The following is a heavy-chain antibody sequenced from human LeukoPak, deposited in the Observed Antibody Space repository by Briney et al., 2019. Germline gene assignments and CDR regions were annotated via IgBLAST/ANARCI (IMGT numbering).Heavy chain of an antibody. J-gene: IGHJ4*02. D-gene: IGHD4-17*01. CDR2: INPNSGGT. CDR3: ARISGELLSTTVTTWVAIDY. V-gene: IGHV1-2*02. CDR1: GYTFTDYY. Sequence: ASVKVSCKASGYTFTDYYMHWVRQAPGQGLEWMGWINPNSGGTNYAQKFQGRVTMTRDTSISTAYMELSRLRSDDTAVYYCARISGELLSTTVTTWVAIDYWGQGTLVTVSS.